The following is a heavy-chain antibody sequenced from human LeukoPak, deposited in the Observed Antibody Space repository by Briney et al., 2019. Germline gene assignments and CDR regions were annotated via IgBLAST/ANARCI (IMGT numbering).Heavy chain of an antibody. CDR2: IYYSGST. CDR1: GFTFSSYA. CDR3: ARDVYSSGWWANDY. Sequence: PGGSLRLSCAASGFTFSSYAMSWIRQPPGKGLEWIGYIYYSGSTNHNPSLKNRVTISVDTSKNQFSLKLSSVTAADTTVYYCARDVYSSGWWANDYWGQGTLVTVSS. D-gene: IGHD6-19*01. J-gene: IGHJ4*02. V-gene: IGHV4-59*01.